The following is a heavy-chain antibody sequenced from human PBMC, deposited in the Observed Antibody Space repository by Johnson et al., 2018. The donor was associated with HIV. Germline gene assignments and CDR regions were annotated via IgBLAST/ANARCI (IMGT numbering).Heavy chain of an antibody. CDR1: GFTFSSYA. CDR2: IWYDGSNK. Sequence: QVYLVESGGGVVQPGRSLRLSCAASGFTFSSYAMHWVRQAPGKGLEWVAVIWYDGSNKYYADSVKGRFTISRDNSKNTLYLQMNSLRAEDTAVYYCASWHGDYGNAFDIWGQGTMVTVSS. CDR3: ASWHGDYGNAFDI. V-gene: IGHV3-33*08. D-gene: IGHD4-17*01. J-gene: IGHJ3*02.